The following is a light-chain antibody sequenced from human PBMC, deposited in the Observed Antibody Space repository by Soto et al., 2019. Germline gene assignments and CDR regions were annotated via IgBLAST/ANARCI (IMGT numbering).Light chain of an antibody. CDR2: AAS. CDR3: QHYVTWPLT. CDR1: RSFASSY. Sequence: EIVLTQSPATLSLSPGERATLSCRASRSFASSYLAWYQHKPGQAPRLLIYAASSRATGIPDRFIGSGSGTDFTLTISSLQSEDFAVYYCQHYVTWPLTFGGGTKVESK. J-gene: IGKJ4*01. V-gene: IGKV3-20*01.